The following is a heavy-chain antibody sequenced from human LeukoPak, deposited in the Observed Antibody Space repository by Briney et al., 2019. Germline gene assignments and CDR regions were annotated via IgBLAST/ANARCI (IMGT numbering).Heavy chain of an antibody. D-gene: IGHD3-10*01. CDR2: ITSSSSTI. V-gene: IGHV3-48*02. J-gene: IGHJ4*02. Sequence: GGSLRISCAASGFTFSTYSMTWVRQAPGKGLEWVSYITSSSSTIYYADSVKGRFTISRDNAKNSLYLHMNSLRDEDTAVYYCARQFALWGQGTLVTVSS. CDR3: ARQFAL. CDR1: GFTFSTYS.